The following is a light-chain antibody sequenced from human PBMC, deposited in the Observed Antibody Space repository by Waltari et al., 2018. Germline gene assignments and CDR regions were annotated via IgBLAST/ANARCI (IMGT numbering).Light chain of an antibody. CDR3: QQSYTTPYT. V-gene: IGKV1-39*01. CDR1: QLVDNF. CDR2: AAS. Sequence: DIQMTQSPSSPSVSAGERVTITCRSSQLVDNFLNWYQQKPGQAPSLLIYAASSLQSGVPSRFSGRGSVTEFTLTISSLQPEDFATYCCQQSYTTPYTFGQGTRLDIK. J-gene: IGKJ2*01.